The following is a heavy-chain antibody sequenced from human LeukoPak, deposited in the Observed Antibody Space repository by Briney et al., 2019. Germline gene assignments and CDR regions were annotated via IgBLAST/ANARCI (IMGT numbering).Heavy chain of an antibody. Sequence: SQTLSLTCTVSGGSISSGDYYWSWIRQPPGKGLEWIGYIYYSGTTYYNPSLKSRVTISVDTSKNQFSLKLTSVTAADTAVYYCARGPYGSGSHYWGQGTLVTVSS. D-gene: IGHD3-10*01. CDR2: IYYSGTT. V-gene: IGHV4-30-4*01. CDR3: ARGPYGSGSHY. CDR1: GGSISSGDYY. J-gene: IGHJ4*02.